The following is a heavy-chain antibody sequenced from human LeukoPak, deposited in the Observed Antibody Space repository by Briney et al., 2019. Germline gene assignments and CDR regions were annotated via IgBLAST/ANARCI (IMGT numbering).Heavy chain of an antibody. CDR2: ISNDGSKT. Sequence: GGSLRPSCAASGFSFITYAMQWVRQAPRKSLDWVAVISNDGSKTQYADSVKGRFTISRDNSRNPLYLQMHSLRTEYTAVYYCAKDDGAYSSSWYSVGLIDYWGQGTLVTVSS. V-gene: IGHV3-30*18. CDR3: AKDDGAYSSSWYSVGLIDY. CDR1: GFSFITYA. J-gene: IGHJ4*02. D-gene: IGHD6-13*01.